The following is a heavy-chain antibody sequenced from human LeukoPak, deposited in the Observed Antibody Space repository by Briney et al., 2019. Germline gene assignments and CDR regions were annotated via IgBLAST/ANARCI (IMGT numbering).Heavy chain of an antibody. CDR3: AKYDFWSGYGMDV. Sequence: PGGSLRLSCAASGFTFSSYAMSWVRQAPGKGLEWVSAISGSGGSTYYADSVKGRSTISRDNSKNTLYLQMNSLRAEDTAVYYCAKYDFWSGYGMDVWGQGTTVTVSS. CDR2: ISGSGGST. J-gene: IGHJ6*02. D-gene: IGHD3-3*01. V-gene: IGHV3-23*01. CDR1: GFTFSSYA.